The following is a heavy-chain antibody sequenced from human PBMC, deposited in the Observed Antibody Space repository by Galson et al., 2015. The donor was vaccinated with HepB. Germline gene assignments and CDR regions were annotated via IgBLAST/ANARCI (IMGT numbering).Heavy chain of an antibody. CDR1: GDSVSSNSAA. D-gene: IGHD4-23*01. V-gene: IGHV6-1*01. J-gene: IGHJ5*02. CDR3: ARVGHDYGGNPLVA. CDR2: TYYRSKWYN. Sequence: CAISGDSVSSNSAAWNWIRQSPSRGLEWLGRTYYRSKWYNDYAVSVKSRITINPDTSKNQFSLQLNSVTPEDTAVYYCARVGHDYGGNPLVAWGQGTLVTVSS.